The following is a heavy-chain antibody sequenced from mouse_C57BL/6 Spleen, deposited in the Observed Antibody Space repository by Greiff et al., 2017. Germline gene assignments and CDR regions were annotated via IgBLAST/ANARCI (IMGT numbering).Heavy chain of an antibody. CDR1: GYTFPSYW. CDR3: ARLKDYAMDY. Sequence: QVQLQQPGAELVKPGASVKLSCKASGYTFPSYWMQWVKQRPGQGLEWIGEIDPSDSYTNYNQKFKGKATLTVDTSSSPAYMQLSSLTSEDSAVYYCARLKDYAMDYWGQGTSVTVSS. D-gene: IGHD1-3*01. V-gene: IGHV1-50*01. J-gene: IGHJ4*01. CDR2: IDPSDSYT.